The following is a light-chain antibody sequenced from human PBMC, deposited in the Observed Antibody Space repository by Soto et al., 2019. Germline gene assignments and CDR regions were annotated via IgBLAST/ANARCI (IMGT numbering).Light chain of an antibody. CDR1: QSVRSN. CDR3: QQYNNGPQT. CDR2: GAS. Sequence: EIVMTQSPATLSVSPGERATLSCRASQSVRSNLAWYQQKPGQAPRLLIYGASTRTTGIPASFSGRGFGTEFTLIISSLQSEDFAVYYCQQYNNGPQTFGQGTKVDIK. V-gene: IGKV3-15*01. J-gene: IGKJ1*01.